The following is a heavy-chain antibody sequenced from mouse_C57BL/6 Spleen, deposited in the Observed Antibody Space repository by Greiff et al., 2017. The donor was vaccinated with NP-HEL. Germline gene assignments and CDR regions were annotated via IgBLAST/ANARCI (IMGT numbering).Heavy chain of an antibody. V-gene: IGHV1-55*01. CDR2: IYPGSGST. D-gene: IGHD1-1*01. CDR1: GYTFTSYW. J-gene: IGHJ2*01. Sequence: QVQLQQPGAELVKPGASVKMSCKASGYTFTSYWITWVKQRPGQGLEWIGDIYPGSGSTNYNEKFKSKATLTVDTSSSTAYMQLSSLTSEDSAVYYCARNFITTVVPFDYWGQGTTLTVSS. CDR3: ARNFITTVVPFDY.